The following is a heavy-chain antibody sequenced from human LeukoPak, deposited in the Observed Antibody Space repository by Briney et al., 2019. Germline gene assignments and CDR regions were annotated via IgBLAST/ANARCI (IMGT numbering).Heavy chain of an antibody. J-gene: IGHJ6*04. D-gene: IGHD6-13*01. CDR3: ARTCHIAAAVFYGMDV. CDR1: GYTFTSYG. CDR2: ISAYNGNT. V-gene: IGHV1-18*04. Sequence: GASVKVSCKASGYTFTSYGISWVRQAPGQGLEWMGWISAYNGNTNYAQKLQGRVTMTTDTSTSTAYMELRSLRSDDTAVYYCARTCHIAAAVFYGMDVWGKGTTVTVSS.